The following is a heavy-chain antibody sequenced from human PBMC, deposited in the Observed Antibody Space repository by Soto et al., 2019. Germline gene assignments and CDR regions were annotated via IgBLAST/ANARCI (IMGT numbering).Heavy chain of an antibody. J-gene: IGHJ6*02. Sequence: EVQLLESGGGLVQPGGSLRLSCAASGFTFSSYAVSWVRQAPGKGLEWVSAISGSGGSTYYADSVKGRFTISRDNSKNTLYLQMNSLRAEDTAVYYCAKEGRITIFGVVITYYYGMDVWGQGTTVTVSS. CDR3: AKEGRITIFGVVITYYYGMDV. CDR2: ISGSGGST. V-gene: IGHV3-23*01. D-gene: IGHD3-3*01. CDR1: GFTFSSYA.